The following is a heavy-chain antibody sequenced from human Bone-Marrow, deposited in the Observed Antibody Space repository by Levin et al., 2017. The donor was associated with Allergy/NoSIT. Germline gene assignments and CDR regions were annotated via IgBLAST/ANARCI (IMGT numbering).Heavy chain of an antibody. Sequence: GESLKISCRAFGYTFTGYYLHWVRQAPGQGLEWMGWVNPNNGGTKYAQKFQSRVTMTRDTSISTVFMDLNTLGSDDTAVYFCARQRYNWNIFGQTYNYYDLDVWGQGATVTVSS. CDR2: VNPNNGGT. V-gene: IGHV1-2*02. CDR1: GYTFTGYY. D-gene: IGHD1/OR15-1a*01. CDR3: ARQRYNWNIFGQTYNYYDLDV. J-gene: IGHJ6*02.